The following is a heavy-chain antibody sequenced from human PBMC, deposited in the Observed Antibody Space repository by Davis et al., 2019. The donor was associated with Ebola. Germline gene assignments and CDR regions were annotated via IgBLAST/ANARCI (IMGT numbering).Heavy chain of an antibody. CDR2: IKQDGSEK. Sequence: PGGSLRLSCAASGFTFSSYWMSWVRQAPGKGLEWVANIKQDGSEKYYVDSVKGRFTISRDNAKNSLYLQMNSLRAEDTAVYYCARDGSGTGYYYYYGMDVWGQGTTVTVSS. CDR1: GFTFSSYW. V-gene: IGHV3-7*03. D-gene: IGHD3-10*01. CDR3: ARDGSGTGYYYYYGMDV. J-gene: IGHJ6*02.